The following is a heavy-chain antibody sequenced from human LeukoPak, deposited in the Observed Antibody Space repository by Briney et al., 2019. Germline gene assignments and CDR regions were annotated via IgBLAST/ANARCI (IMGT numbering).Heavy chain of an antibody. D-gene: IGHD3-10*01. CDR2: ISSSSLSL. V-gene: IGHV3-48*01. CDR3: ARDRGMVRGVIDY. J-gene: IGHJ4*02. CDR1: GFTFNTYS. Sequence: PGGSLRLSCETSGFTFNTYSMHWVRQAPGKGLEWVSYISSSSLSLYYADSVKGRFTISRDKAKNSLYLQMNSLRAEDTAVYYCARDRGMVRGVIDYWGQGTLVTVSS.